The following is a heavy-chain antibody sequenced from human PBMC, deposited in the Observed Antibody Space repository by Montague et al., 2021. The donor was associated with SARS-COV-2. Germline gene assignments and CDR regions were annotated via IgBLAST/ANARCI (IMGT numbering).Heavy chain of an antibody. J-gene: IGHJ5*02. CDR1: GGSISSSSYY. Sequence: SETLSLTCTVSGGSISSSSYYWGWIRQPPGKGLEWIGRIYSSGSTYYNPSLKSRVTISVDTSKNQFSLKLSSVTAADTAVYYCARGWEVVVPAAKARFDPWGQGTLVTVSS. D-gene: IGHD2-2*01. V-gene: IGHV4-39*01. CDR3: ARGWEVVVPAAKARFDP. CDR2: IYSSGST.